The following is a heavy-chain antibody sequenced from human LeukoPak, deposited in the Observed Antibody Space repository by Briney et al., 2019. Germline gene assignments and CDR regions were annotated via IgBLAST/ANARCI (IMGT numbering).Heavy chain of an antibody. Sequence: EASVKVSCKASGYIFTSYYMYWVRQAPGQGLEWMGIINPSGGSIRYAQKFQGRVTMTRDTSTSTVYMELSSLRSEDTAVYYCARGPSGYHNTGGQGTLVTVSS. CDR3: ARGPSGYHNT. J-gene: IGHJ4*02. CDR1: GYIFTSYY. V-gene: IGHV1-46*01. D-gene: IGHD5-12*01. CDR2: INPSGGSI.